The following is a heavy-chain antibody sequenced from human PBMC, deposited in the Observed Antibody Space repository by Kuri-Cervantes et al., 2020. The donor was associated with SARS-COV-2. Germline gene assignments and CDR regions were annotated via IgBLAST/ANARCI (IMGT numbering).Heavy chain of an antibody. CDR2: IYHSGST. D-gene: IGHD3-3*01. CDR3: ARDGRAITIFGVITTGGMDV. V-gene: IGHV4-38-2*02. J-gene: IGHJ6*02. Sequence: SQTLSLTCAVSGASINSGAYPWGWIRQPPGKGLEWIGSIYHSGSTYYNPSLKSRLTISVDTSKNHFSLKLSSVTAADTAVYYCARDGRAITIFGVITTGGMDVWGQGTTVTVSS. CDR1: GASINSGAYP.